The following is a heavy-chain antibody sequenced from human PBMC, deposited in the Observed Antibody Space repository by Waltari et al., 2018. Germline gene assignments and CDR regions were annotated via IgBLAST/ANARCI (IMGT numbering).Heavy chain of an antibody. Sequence: EVQLLESGGGLVQPGGSLRLSCAASGFTFSSYAMSWVRQAPGKGLEWVSVIDSGGSTYYADSVKGRFTISRDNSKNTLYLQMNSLRAEDTAVYYCAKDRGWGSDWGQGTLVTVSS. CDR2: IDSGGST. CDR3: AKDRGWGSD. J-gene: IGHJ4*02. CDR1: GFTFSSYA. D-gene: IGHD7-27*01. V-gene: IGHV3-23*03.